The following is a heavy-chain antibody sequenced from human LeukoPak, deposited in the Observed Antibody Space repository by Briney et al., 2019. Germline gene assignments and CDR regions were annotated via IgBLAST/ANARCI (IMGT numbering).Heavy chain of an antibody. J-gene: IGHJ5*02. V-gene: IGHV1-18*01. CDR3: ARSIAAYWFDP. D-gene: IGHD6-6*01. CDR2: ISAYNGNT. CDR1: GYTFTSYG. Sequence: ASVTVSCKASGYTFTSYGISWVRQAPGQGLEWMGWISAYNGNTNYAQTLQGRVTMTRDTSISTAYMELSRLRSDDTAVYYCARSIAAYWFDPWGQGTLVTVSS.